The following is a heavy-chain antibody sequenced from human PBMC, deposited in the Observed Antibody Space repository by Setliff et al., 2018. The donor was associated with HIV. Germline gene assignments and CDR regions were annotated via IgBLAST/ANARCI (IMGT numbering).Heavy chain of an antibody. J-gene: IGHJ6*03. Sequence: GGSLRLSCAPSGFTVSSNYMTWVRQAPGKGLEWVSVIYSNGNTLYADSVKGRFTSSRDNSKNTLYLQMNNLRAEDTAVYYCARDGSGSYYYYYYMDVWGKGTTVTVSS. V-gene: IGHV3-66*01. CDR2: IYSNGNT. D-gene: IGHD1-26*01. CDR3: ARDGSGSYYYYYYMDV. CDR1: GFTVSSNY.